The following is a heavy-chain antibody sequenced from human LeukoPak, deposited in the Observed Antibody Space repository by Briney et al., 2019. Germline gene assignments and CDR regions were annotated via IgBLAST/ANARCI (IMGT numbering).Heavy chain of an antibody. J-gene: IGHJ4*02. Sequence: GGSLRLSCAASGFTSSDYYMSWIRQAPGKGLEWVSYISSSSSYTNYADSVKGRFTISRDNAKNSLYLQMNSLRAEDTAVYYCATGSGHYYGSGSYPVYWGQGTLVTGSS. CDR1: GFTSSDYY. CDR2: ISSSSSYT. D-gene: IGHD3-10*01. V-gene: IGHV3-11*06. CDR3: ATGSGHYYGSGSYPVY.